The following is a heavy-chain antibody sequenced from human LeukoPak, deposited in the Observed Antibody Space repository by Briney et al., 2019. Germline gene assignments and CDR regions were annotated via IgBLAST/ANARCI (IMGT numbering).Heavy chain of an antibody. CDR2: IYPGDSDT. J-gene: IGHJ3*02. D-gene: IGHD6-13*01. CDR3: ARRLIAAADSDAFDI. Sequence: KLGESLQISCEGSGYSFTSYWIGWVRQLPGKGLEWMGIIYPGDSDTRYSPSFQGQVTISADKSISTAYLQWSSLKASDAAMYYCARRLIAAADSDAFDIWGQGTMVTVSS. V-gene: IGHV5-51*01. CDR1: GYSFTSYW.